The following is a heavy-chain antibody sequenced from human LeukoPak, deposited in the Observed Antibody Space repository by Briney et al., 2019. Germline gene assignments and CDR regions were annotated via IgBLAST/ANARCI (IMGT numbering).Heavy chain of an antibody. CDR3: ARAYGSGSYYNPFNY. CDR1: GGTFSSYA. V-gene: IGHV1-69*04. D-gene: IGHD3-10*01. Sequence: PEASVKVSCKASGGTFSSYAISWVRQAPGQGLEWMGRIIPILGTANYAQKFQGRVTITADKSTSTAYMELSSLRSEDTAVYYCARAYGSGSYYNPFNYWGQGTLVTVSS. CDR2: IIPILGTA. J-gene: IGHJ4*02.